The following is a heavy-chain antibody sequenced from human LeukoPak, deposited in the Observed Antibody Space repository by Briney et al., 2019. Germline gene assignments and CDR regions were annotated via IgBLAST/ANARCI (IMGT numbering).Heavy chain of an antibody. CDR1: GYSFTSDG. Sequence: GESCTISCLGSGYSFTSDGIGWVRQMPGKGLEWVGFIYPVDSDIRYSPSFQGQVTISVDKSISTAYLQWSSLKASDTAMYYCAIYSDTYYFDHWGQGTLVTVSS. D-gene: IGHD1-26*01. CDR3: AIYSDTYYFDH. V-gene: IGHV5-51*01. CDR2: IYPVDSDI. J-gene: IGHJ4*02.